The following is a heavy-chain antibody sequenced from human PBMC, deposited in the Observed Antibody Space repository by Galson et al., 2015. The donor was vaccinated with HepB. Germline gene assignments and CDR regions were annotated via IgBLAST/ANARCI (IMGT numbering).Heavy chain of an antibody. CDR2: ISAYNGNT. CDR3: ARVPTLGAVAGKGAGRGNWFDP. Sequence: SVKVSCKASGYTFTSYGISWVRQAPGQGLEWMGWISAYNGNTNYEQKLQGRVTMTTDTSTSTAYMELRSLRSDDTAVYYCARVPTLGAVAGKGAGRGNWFDPWGQGTLVTVSS. V-gene: IGHV1-18*01. D-gene: IGHD6-19*01. J-gene: IGHJ5*02. CDR1: GYTFTSYG.